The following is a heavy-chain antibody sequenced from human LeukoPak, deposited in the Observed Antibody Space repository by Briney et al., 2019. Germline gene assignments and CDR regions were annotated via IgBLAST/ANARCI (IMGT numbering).Heavy chain of an antibody. CDR1: GFTVSSNY. V-gene: IGHV3-53*01. D-gene: IGHD1-26*01. J-gene: IGHJ3*02. Sequence: PGGSLRLSCAASGFTVSSNYMSWVREAPGKGLEWVSVIYSGGSTYYADSVKGRFTISRDNSKNTLYLQMNSLRAKDTAVYYCARPYSGPGAFDIWGQGTMVTVPS. CDR2: IYSGGST. CDR3: ARPYSGPGAFDI.